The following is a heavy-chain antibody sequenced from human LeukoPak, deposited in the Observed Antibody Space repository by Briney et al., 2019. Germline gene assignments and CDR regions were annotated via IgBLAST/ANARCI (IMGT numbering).Heavy chain of an antibody. CDR1: GFTFSGHW. J-gene: IGHJ4*02. D-gene: IGHD5-24*01. Sequence: AGGSLGLSCAVSGFTFSGHWMFWVRQAPGKGLAWVSSTNSDGSITGYTDSVKGRFTVSRDNAKNTLYLQMNSLRAEDTAVYYCARARWYSCDYWGQGTLVTVSS. CDR3: ARARWYSCDY. V-gene: IGHV3-74*01. CDR2: TNSDGSIT.